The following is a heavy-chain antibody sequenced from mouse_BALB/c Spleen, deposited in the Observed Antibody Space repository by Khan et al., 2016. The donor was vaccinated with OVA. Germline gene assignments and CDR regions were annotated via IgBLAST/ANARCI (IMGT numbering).Heavy chain of an antibody. D-gene: IGHD1-1*01. CDR1: GVSITSGF. CDR2: ITYSGNI. J-gene: IGHJ4*01. CDR3: ARSYGSWAMDY. V-gene: IGHV3-8*02. Sequence: EVQLQESGPSLVKPSQTLSLSCSVTGVSITSGFSNWIRKFPGNKFEYLGYITYSGNIYYNPSLKSRISITRDTSKSQYYLQLNSVTTEDTATDDCARSYGSWAMDYWGQGTSVTVSS.